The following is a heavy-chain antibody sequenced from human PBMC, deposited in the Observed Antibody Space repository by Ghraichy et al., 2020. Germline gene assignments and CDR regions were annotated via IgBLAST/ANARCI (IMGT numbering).Heavy chain of an antibody. CDR1: GGSISSYY. CDR2: IYYSGST. Sequence: SETLSLTCTVSGGSISSYYWSWIRQPPGKGLEWIGYIYYSGSTNYNPSLKSRVTISVDTSKNQFSLKLSSVTAADTAVYYCARNPTVTRWGWYFDLWGRGTLVTVSS. V-gene: IGHV4-59*01. CDR3: ARNPTVTRWGWYFDL. J-gene: IGHJ2*01. D-gene: IGHD4-17*01.